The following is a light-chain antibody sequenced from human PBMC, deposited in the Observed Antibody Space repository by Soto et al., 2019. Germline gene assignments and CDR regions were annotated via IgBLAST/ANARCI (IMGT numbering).Light chain of an antibody. CDR1: QGISTY. J-gene: IGKJ1*01. CDR3: QQLITYPQT. CDR2: AAS. Sequence: DIQLTQSPSFLSASVGDSVTMTCRASQGISTYLAWYQQKPGKAPKLLIYAASTLQSGVPSRFSGSGSGTEFALAISSLQPEDFATYYCQQLITYPQTFGQGTKVDIK. V-gene: IGKV1-9*01.